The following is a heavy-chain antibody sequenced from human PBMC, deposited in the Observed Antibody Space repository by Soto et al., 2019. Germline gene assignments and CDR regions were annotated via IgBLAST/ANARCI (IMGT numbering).Heavy chain of an antibody. CDR1: GGSISSGGYY. CDR2: IYYSGST. D-gene: IGHD2-2*01. V-gene: IGHV4-31*03. Sequence: SETLSLTCTVSGGSISSGGYYWSWIRQHPGKGLEWIGYIYYSGSTYYNPSLKSRVTISVDTSKNQFSLKLSSVTAADTAVYYCARGVVPAAPANYGMDVWGQGTTVTVSS. J-gene: IGHJ6*02. CDR3: ARGVVPAAPANYGMDV.